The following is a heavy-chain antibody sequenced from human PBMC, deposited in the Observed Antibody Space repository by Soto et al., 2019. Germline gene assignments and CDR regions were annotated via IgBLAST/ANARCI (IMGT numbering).Heavy chain of an antibody. V-gene: IGHV1-18*01. D-gene: IGHD1-1*01. Sequence: QVHLVQSGAEVKKPGASVKVSCKGPGYAFTTYGITWVRQAPGQGLEWMGWISAHNGNTNYAQKLQGRVTVTRDTATRPAYTALRSMRSDETAVYYCARGRYGDYWGQGALVTVSS. CDR2: ISAHNGNT. CDR3: ARGRYGDY. J-gene: IGHJ4*02. CDR1: GYAFTTYG.